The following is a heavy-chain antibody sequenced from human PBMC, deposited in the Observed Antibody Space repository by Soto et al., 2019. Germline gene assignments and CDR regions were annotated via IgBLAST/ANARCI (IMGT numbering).Heavy chain of an antibody. CDR1: GYTFTGYY. V-gene: IGHV1-2*02. D-gene: IGHD2-2*01. Sequence: QVQLVQSGAEVKKPGASVKVSCKASGYTFTGYYMHWVRQAPGQGLEWMGWINPNSGGTNYAQEFQGRVTMTRDTSISTAYMELSRLRSDDTAVYYCAWGEYQLPDMDVWGQGTTVTVSS. J-gene: IGHJ6*02. CDR2: INPNSGGT. CDR3: AWGEYQLPDMDV.